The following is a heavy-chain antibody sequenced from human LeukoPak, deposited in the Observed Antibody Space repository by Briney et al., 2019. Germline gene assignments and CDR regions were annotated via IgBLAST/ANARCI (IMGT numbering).Heavy chain of an antibody. J-gene: IGHJ5*02. CDR3: ARDQGTSTTAPKRKGRFDP. CDR1: GLTFSSYG. CDR2: IWYDGRSK. D-gene: IGHD1-1*01. Sequence: PGRSLRLSCAASGLTFSSYGMHWVRQAPGKGLEWVAVIWYDGRSKYYADSVKGRFTISRDNSKNTLYLQMNSLRAEDTAVYYCARDQGTSTTAPKRKGRFDPWGQGTLVTVSS. V-gene: IGHV3-33*01.